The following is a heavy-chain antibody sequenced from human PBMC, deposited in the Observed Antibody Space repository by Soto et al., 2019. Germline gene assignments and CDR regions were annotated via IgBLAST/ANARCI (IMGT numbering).Heavy chain of an antibody. V-gene: IGHV3-33*01. J-gene: IGHJ4*02. CDR3: ARDGPYHYFDY. Sequence: GGSLRLSCAASGFTFSSEGMHWVRQAPGKGLEWVAVIWYDGSNKYYADSVKGRFTISRDNSKNTLYLQMHSLRAEDTAVYYCARDGPYHYFDYWGQGTLVTVSS. CDR2: IWYDGSNK. CDR1: GFTFSSEG.